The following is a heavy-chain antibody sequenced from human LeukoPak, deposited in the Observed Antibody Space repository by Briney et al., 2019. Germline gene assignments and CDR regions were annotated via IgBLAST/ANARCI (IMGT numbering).Heavy chain of an antibody. CDR2: IYYSGST. CDR1: GGSISGSSYY. CDR3: ARHPLSMATIRYFDY. J-gene: IGHJ4*02. V-gene: IGHV4-39*01. D-gene: IGHD5-24*01. Sequence: SETLSLTCTVSGGSISGSSYYWGWIRQPPGKGLEWIGSIYYSGSTYYNPSLKSRVTISVDTSKNQFSLKLSSVTAADTAVYYCARHPLSMATIRYFDYWGQGTLVTVSS.